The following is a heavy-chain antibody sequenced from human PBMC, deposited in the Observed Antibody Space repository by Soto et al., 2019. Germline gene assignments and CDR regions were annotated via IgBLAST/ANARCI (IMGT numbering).Heavy chain of an antibody. D-gene: IGHD2-15*01. V-gene: IGHV1-46*01. CDR2: INPSGGST. J-gene: IGHJ4*02. CDR1: GYTFTSYY. Sequence: QVQLVQSGAEVKKPGASVKVSCKASGYTFTSYYMHWVRQAPGQGLEWMGIINPSGGSTSYAQKFQGRVTMTRDTSTSTVYMELSSLRSEDTAMYYCAREGIGRSPGYCSGGSCSPFDYWGQGTLVTVSS. CDR3: AREGIGRSPGYCSGGSCSPFDY.